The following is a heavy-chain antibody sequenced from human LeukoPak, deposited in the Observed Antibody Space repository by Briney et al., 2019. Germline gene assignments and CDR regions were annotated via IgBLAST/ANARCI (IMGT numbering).Heavy chain of an antibody. CDR1: GGSFSGYY. Sequence: SETLSLTCAVYGGSFSGYYWSWIRQPPGKGLEWIGEINHSGSTNYNPYLKSRVTISVDTSKNQFSLKLSSVTAADTAVYYCARGRRITMVRGVITHPWGQGTLVTVSS. J-gene: IGHJ5*02. V-gene: IGHV4-34*01. CDR3: ARGRRITMVRGVITHP. D-gene: IGHD3-10*01. CDR2: INHSGST.